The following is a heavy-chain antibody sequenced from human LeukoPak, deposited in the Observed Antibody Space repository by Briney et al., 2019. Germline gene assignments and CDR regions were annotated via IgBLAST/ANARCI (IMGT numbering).Heavy chain of an antibody. D-gene: IGHD3-3*01. V-gene: IGHV4-38-2*01. CDR3: ARQTGVLRFLEWLPDQIDY. J-gene: IGHJ4*02. CDR1: GYSISSGYY. Sequence: PSETLSLTCAVSGYSISSGYYWGWIRQPPGKGLEWIGSIYHSGSTYYNPFLKSRVTISVDTSKNQFSLKLSSVTAADTAVYYCARQTGVLRFLEWLPDQIDYWGQGTLVTVSS. CDR2: IYHSGST.